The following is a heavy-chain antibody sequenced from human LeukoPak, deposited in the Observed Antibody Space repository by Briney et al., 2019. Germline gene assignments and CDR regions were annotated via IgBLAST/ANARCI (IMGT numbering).Heavy chain of an antibody. D-gene: IGHD3-22*01. CDR3: ARAPRKDISGYYWFDY. Sequence: PGGSLRLSCAASGVAFSIYEMNWGRQAPGKGLESVSYISASGSTIYYAESVKGRFPISRDNAKNSMYLQMNSLRGEDTAVYYCARAPRKDISGYYWFDYWGQGILVTVSS. V-gene: IGHV3-48*03. CDR1: GVAFSIYE. CDR2: ISASGSTI. J-gene: IGHJ4*02.